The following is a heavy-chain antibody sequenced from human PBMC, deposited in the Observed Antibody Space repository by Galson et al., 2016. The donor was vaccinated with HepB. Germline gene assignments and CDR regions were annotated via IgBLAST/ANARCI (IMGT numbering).Heavy chain of an antibody. CDR1: GFDFSDYY. CDR3: ARGQWGPAALYYFDY. J-gene: IGHJ4*02. CDR2: ISSSAKTI. D-gene: IGHD6-19*01. Sequence: SLRLSCAASGFDFSDYYMSWIREAPGKGLEWVSYISSSAKTILYADSVEGRFTISRDNAKKSVSLQMNSLRVEDTAMYYCARGQWGPAALYYFDYWGKGTLLTVSS. V-gene: IGHV3-11*01.